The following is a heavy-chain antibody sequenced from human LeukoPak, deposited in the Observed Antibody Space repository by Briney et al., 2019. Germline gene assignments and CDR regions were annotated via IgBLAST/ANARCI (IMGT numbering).Heavy chain of an antibody. V-gene: IGHV3-23*01. CDR1: GFTFSSYA. Sequence: GGSLRLSCAASGFTFSSYAMSWVRQAPGKGLEWVSAISGSGGSTYYADSVKGRFTISRDNSKNTLYLQMNSLRAEDAAVYYGANDPWRPYTTTTYHRFDHWGQGTLVTVSS. J-gene: IGHJ5*02. CDR2: ISGSGGST. CDR3: ANDPWRPYTTTTYHRFDH. D-gene: IGHD4-11*01.